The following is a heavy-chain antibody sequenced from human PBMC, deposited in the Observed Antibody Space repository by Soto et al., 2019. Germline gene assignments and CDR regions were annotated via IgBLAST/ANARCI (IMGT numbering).Heavy chain of an antibody. CDR2: IIPIFGTA. CDR3: ARASCSSTSCRTDALDY. CDR1: GGTFSSYA. J-gene: IGHJ4*02. V-gene: IGHV1-69*01. Sequence: QVQLVQSGAEVKKPGSSVKVSCKASGGTFSSYAISWVRQAPGQGLEWMGGIIPIFGTANYAQKFQGRVTITTDESTRTANMELRSLRSEVTAVYYCARASCSSTSCRTDALDYWGQGTLVTVSS. D-gene: IGHD2-2*01.